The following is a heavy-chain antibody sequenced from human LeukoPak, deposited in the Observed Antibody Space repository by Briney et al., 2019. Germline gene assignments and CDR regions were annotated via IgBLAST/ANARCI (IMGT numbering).Heavy chain of an antibody. V-gene: IGHV1-18*01. CDR1: GYTFTSYG. D-gene: IGHD6-19*01. CDR2: ISAYNGNT. Sequence: ASVKVSCKASGYTFTSYGISWVRQAPGQGLEWMGWISAYNGNTNYAQKLQGRVTMTTGTSTSTAYMELRSLRSDDTAVYYCARDPMGGLEDSSGSFDYWGQGTLVTVSS. CDR3: ARDPMGGLEDSSGSFDY. J-gene: IGHJ4*02.